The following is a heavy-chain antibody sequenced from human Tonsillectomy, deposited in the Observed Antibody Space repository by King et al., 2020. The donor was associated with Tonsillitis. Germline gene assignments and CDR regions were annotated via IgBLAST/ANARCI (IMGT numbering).Heavy chain of an antibody. Sequence: QLVQSGAEVKKPGASVKVSCKASGYTFTSYFIHWVRQAPGQGLEWMGLINPSGGSTSYAQKFQGRVTMTRDTSTSTVYMELSSLRSEDTAVYYCARVGQWLPIDYWGQGTLVTVSS. CDR2: INPSGGST. CDR3: ARVGQWLPIDY. V-gene: IGHV1-46*01. D-gene: IGHD5-12*01. CDR1: GYTFTSYF. J-gene: IGHJ4*02.